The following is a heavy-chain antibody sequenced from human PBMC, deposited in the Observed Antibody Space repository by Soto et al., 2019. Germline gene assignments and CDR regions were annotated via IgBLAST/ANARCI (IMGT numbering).Heavy chain of an antibody. Sequence: SVKVSSKASGGTFSSYAISWVRQAPGQGLEWMGGIIPIFGTANYAQKFQGRVTITADESTSTAYMDLSSLRSEDTAVYYCARGRNTAMVSNYYYGMDVWGQGTTVTVSS. D-gene: IGHD5-18*01. V-gene: IGHV1-69*13. J-gene: IGHJ6*02. CDR3: ARGRNTAMVSNYYYGMDV. CDR2: IIPIFGTA. CDR1: GGTFSSYA.